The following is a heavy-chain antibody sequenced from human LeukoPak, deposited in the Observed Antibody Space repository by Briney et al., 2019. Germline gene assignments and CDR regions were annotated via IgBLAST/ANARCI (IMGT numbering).Heavy chain of an antibody. J-gene: IGHJ5*02. Sequence: PGGSLRLSCAASGFTFSSYWMHWVRQAPGKGLVWVSRINSDGSSTSYADSVKGRFTISRDNAKNSLYLQMNSLRAEDTAVYYCARAYGSGTLDWFDPWGQGTLVTVSS. CDR3: ARAYGSGTLDWFDP. CDR2: INSDGSST. CDR1: GFTFSSYW. V-gene: IGHV3-74*01. D-gene: IGHD3-10*01.